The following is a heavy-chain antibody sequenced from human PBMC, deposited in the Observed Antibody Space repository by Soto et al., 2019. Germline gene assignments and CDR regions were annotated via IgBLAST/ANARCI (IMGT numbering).Heavy chain of an antibody. CDR1: GFTFSDYL. D-gene: IGHD6-19*01. Sequence: EVQLVDSGGALVQPGESLRFSCAASGFTFSDYLMTWVRQAPGKGLEWVATIKQDGNEKYYVDSVKGRFTISRDNAKNSLDLQLNALRAEDTAVYYCAIGHWLGKWGQGTLVTVSS. CDR3: AIGHWLGK. J-gene: IGHJ4*02. V-gene: IGHV3-7*01. CDR2: IKQDGNEK.